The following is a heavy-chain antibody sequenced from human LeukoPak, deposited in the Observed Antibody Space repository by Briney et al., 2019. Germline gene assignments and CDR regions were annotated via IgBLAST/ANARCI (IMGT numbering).Heavy chain of an antibody. CDR3: ARDAGAVTPSFDY. Sequence: GGSLRLSCGASGFTFSSYGMHWVRQAPGEGLEWVAFIRYDGNNKYYADSVKGRFTISRDNAKNSLYLQMDGLRVEDTAVYYCARDAGAVTPSFDYWGQGTRVTVSS. D-gene: IGHD4-23*01. CDR1: GFTFSSYG. V-gene: IGHV3-30*02. J-gene: IGHJ4*02. CDR2: IRYDGNNK.